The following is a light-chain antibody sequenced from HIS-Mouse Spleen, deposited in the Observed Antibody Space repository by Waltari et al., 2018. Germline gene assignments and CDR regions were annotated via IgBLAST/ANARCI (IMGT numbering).Light chain of an antibody. J-gene: IGLJ3*02. CDR3: CSYAGSSTWV. CDR1: SSDVGRYNL. Sequence: QSALTQPASVSGSPGQSITISCTGTSSDVGRYNLVSWYKQHPGKAPKLMIYEGSKPPSGVSNRFSGSKSGNTAYLTISGLQAEDEADYYCCSYAGSSTWVFGGGTKLTVL. V-gene: IGLV2-23*01. CDR2: EGS.